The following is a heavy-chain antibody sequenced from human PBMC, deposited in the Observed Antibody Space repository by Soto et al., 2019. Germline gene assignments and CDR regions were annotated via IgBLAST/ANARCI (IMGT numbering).Heavy chain of an antibody. J-gene: IGHJ6*02. CDR2: IDPTDSFT. V-gene: IGHV5-10-1*01. D-gene: IGHD3-9*01. CDR1: GYKFTTFW. Sequence: GESLKISCKASGYKFTTFWLNWVRQTPGKGLEWLGRIDPTDSFTNYSPPFEGHVTISVDRSISTAYLQWNSLQASDTAMYYCARRSPGHLGGTDVWGQGTTVTVSS. CDR3: ARRSPGHLGGTDV.